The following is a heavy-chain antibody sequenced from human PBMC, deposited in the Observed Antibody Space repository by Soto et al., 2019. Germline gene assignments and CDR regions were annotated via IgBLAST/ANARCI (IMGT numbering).Heavy chain of an antibody. V-gene: IGHV3-30*18. Sequence: GGSLRLSCAASGFTFSSYGMHWVRQAPGKGLEWVAVISYDGSNKYYADSVKGRFTISRDNSKNTLYLQMNSLRAEDTAVYYCAKDHGLTMVRGAIVFEYYFDYWGQGTLVTVS. CDR1: GFTFSSYG. D-gene: IGHD3-10*01. CDR2: ISYDGSNK. CDR3: AKDHGLTMVRGAIVFEYYFDY. J-gene: IGHJ4*02.